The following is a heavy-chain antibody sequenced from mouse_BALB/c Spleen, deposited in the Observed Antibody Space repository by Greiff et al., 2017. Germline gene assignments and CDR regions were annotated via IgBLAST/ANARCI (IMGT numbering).Heavy chain of an antibody. CDR1: GFSLTGYG. J-gene: IGHJ3*01. V-gene: IGHV2-6-7*01. Sequence: VQLKESGPGLVAPSQSLSITCTVSGFSLTGYGVNWVRQPPGKGLEWLGMIWGDGSTDYNSALKSRLSISKDNSKSQVFLKMNSLQTDDTARYYCARDHYDYDKGFAYWGQGTLVTVSA. CDR3: ARDHYDYDKGFAY. CDR2: IWGDGST. D-gene: IGHD2-4*01.